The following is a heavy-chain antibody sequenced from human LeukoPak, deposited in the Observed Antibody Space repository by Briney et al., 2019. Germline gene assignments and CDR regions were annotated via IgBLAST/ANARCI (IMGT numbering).Heavy chain of an antibody. Sequence: GGSLRLSCAASGFTFSGHWMSWVRQAPGKGLEWVANINQGGSDKYYVDSVKGRFTISRDNANNLLYLQINSLRGEDTAVYYCTRDQSRAEDDWGQGTLVTVSS. V-gene: IGHV3-7*01. CDR2: INQGGSDK. J-gene: IGHJ4*02. CDR1: GFTFSGHW. CDR3: TRDQSRAEDD. D-gene: IGHD1-14*01.